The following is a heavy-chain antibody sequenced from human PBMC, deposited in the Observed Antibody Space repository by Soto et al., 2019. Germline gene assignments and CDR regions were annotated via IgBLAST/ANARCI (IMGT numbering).Heavy chain of an antibody. CDR1: GFTFSTYT. Sequence: HPGGSLRLSCAASGFTFSTYTMHWVRQAPGKGLEWVAVMSYDGSNKYYADSVKGRFTISRDNAKNSLYLQMNSLRAEDTAVYYCARDGYSAGFDIWGQGTMVTVSS. CDR3: ARDGYSAGFDI. CDR2: MSYDGSNK. D-gene: IGHD5-18*01. V-gene: IGHV3-30-3*01. J-gene: IGHJ3*02.